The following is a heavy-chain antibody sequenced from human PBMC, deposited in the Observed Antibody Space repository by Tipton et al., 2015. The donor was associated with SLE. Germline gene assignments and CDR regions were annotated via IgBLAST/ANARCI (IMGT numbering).Heavy chain of an antibody. D-gene: IGHD3-10*01. CDR1: GGSISSHY. J-gene: IGHJ4*02. CDR2: IYYSGST. V-gene: IGHV4-59*11. Sequence: TLSLTCTVSGGSISSHYWSWIRQPPGKGLEWIGYIYYSGSTNYNPSLKSRVTISVDTSKNQISLKLSSVTAADTAVYYCAKNSGSYYFDDWGQGTLVTVSS. CDR3: AKNSGSYYFDD.